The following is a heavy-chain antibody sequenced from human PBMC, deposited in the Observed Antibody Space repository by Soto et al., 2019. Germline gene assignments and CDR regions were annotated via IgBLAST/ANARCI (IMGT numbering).Heavy chain of an antibody. CDR2: IYYSVTT. CDR1: GYSISSNNW. J-gene: IGHJ4*02. D-gene: IGHD1-26*01. CDR3: ARREIQGPIDY. V-gene: IGHV4-28*01. Sequence: QVQLQESGPGLVKPSDTLSLTCAVSGYSISSNNWWGWIRQPPGKGLEWIGYIYYSVTTYYNPSLKSRVTMSVDTSKNQFSLKLTSVTAVDTAVYYCARREIQGPIDYWGQGTLVTVSS.